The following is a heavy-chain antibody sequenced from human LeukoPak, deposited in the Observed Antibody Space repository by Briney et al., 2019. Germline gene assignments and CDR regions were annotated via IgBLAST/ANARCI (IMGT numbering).Heavy chain of an antibody. V-gene: IGHV1-2*06. J-gene: IGHJ6*04. CDR1: GYTFTGYY. CDR3: TRDRVGSGSYRDV. D-gene: IGHD3-10*01. Sequence: ASVKVSCKASGYTFTGYYMHWVRQAPGQGLEWMGRINPNSGGTNYAQKFQGRVTMTRDTSISTAYMEPSRLRSDDTAVYYCTRDRVGSGSYRDVWGKGTTVTVSS. CDR2: INPNSGGT.